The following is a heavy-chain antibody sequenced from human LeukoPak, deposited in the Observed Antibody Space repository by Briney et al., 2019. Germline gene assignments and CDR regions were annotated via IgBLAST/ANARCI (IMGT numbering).Heavy chain of an antibody. D-gene: IGHD3-10*01. CDR3: ARERHYHGGNIFDI. V-gene: IGHV4-39*07. CDR2: VHHSGYT. Sequence: PSETLSLTCSVSAGSISSTTYYWAWIRQPPGKGLEWVGSVHHSGYTYYNPSLRSRVIISLDTSKNQFSLNLTSVTAADTAVYYCARERHYHGGNIFDIWGQGTLATVSS. J-gene: IGHJ3*02. CDR1: AGSISSTTYY.